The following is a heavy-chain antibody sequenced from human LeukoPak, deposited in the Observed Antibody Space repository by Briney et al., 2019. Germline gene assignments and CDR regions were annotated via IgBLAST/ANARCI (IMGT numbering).Heavy chain of an antibody. CDR2: IYYSGST. CDR3: ARSAVGGNSPLPADY. V-gene: IGHV4-39*01. CDR1: GGSISSSSYY. Sequence: PSETLSLTCTVSGGSISSSSYYWGWIRQPPGKGLEWIGSIYYSGSTYYNPSLKSRVTISVDTSKNQFSLKLSSVTAADTAVYYCARSAVGGNSPLPADYWGQGTLVTVSS. D-gene: IGHD4-23*01. J-gene: IGHJ4*02.